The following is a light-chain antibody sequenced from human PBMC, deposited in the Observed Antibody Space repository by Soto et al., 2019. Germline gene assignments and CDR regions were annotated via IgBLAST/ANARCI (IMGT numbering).Light chain of an antibody. Sequence: QSVLTQPASVSGSPGQSITISCTGTSSDVGFYDYVSWYQQHPGKAPKLMIYDVSNRPSGVSYRFSGSKSGNTASLTISGLQAEDEADYYCSSYTSSSTFVVFGGGTKLTVL. CDR2: DVS. J-gene: IGLJ2*01. CDR3: SSYTSSSTFVV. CDR1: SSDVGFYDY. V-gene: IGLV2-14*01.